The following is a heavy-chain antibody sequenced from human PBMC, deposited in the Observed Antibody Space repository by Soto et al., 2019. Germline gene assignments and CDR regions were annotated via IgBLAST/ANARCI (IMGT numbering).Heavy chain of an antibody. CDR2: ISAYNGDT. D-gene: IGHD1-26*01. Sequence: ASVKVSCKTSGYTFTSHGISWVRWAPGRGLEWMGWISAYNGDTKYAQRVQDRVSMTTDTSTATAYIELRSLRIEDTDTYFCATNQWKQDYLEGFDLW. J-gene: IGHJ2*01. V-gene: IGHV1-18*04. CDR3: ATNQWKQDYLEGFDL. CDR1: GYTFTSHG.